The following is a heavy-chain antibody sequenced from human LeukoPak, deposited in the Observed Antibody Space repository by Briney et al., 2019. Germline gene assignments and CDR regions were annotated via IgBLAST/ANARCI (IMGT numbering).Heavy chain of an antibody. V-gene: IGHV1-2*02. CDR3: ARDRNPATHDY. J-gene: IGHJ4*02. Sequence: ASVKVSCKASGYTFTGYYMHWVRQAPGQGLEWMGWINPNSGGTNHAQKFQGRVTKTRDTSISTAYMELSRLRSDDTAVYYCARDRNPATHDYWGQGTLVTVSS. CDR2: INPNSGGT. D-gene: IGHD2-2*01. CDR1: GYTFTGYY.